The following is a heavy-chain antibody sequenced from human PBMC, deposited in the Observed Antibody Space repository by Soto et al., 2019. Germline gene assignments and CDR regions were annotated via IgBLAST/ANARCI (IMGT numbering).Heavy chain of an antibody. CDR2: ISAYNGNT. CDR3: ARAMDRFGYSYGNWFDP. J-gene: IGHJ5*02. D-gene: IGHD5-18*01. Sequence: ASVKVSCKASGYTFTSYGISWVRQAPGQGLEWMGWISAYNGNTNYAQKLQGRVTMTTDTSTSTAYMELRSLRSDDTAVYYCARAMDRFGYSYGNWFDPWGQGTLVT. V-gene: IGHV1-18*01. CDR1: GYTFTSYG.